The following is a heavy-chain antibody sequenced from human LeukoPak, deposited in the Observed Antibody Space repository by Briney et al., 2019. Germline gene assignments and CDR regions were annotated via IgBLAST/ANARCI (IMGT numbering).Heavy chain of an antibody. CDR1: GFTFSSYA. CDR3: AKDKGYDSSGYYREYFDY. CDR2: ISGSGGST. V-gene: IGHV3-23*01. D-gene: IGHD3-22*01. J-gene: IGHJ4*02. Sequence: GGSLRLSCAASGFTFSSYAMSWVRQAPGKGLEWVSAISGSGGSTYYADSVKGRFTISRDNSKNTLYLQMNSLRAEDTAVYYCAKDKGYDSSGYYREYFDYWGQGTRVTVSS.